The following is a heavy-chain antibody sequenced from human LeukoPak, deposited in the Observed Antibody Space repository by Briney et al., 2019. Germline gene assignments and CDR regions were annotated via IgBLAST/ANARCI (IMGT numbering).Heavy chain of an antibody. CDR2: TSLDGSNK. J-gene: IGHJ4*02. CDR3: ARGSSSWLDY. V-gene: IGHV3-30-3*01. Sequence: GGSLRLSCVASGFSFTNYDIHWVRQAPGRGLEWVAVTSLDGSNKLYTDTVRGRFIISRDNSKNTVYLQMDSLRAEDTAVYYCARGSSSWLDYWGQGTLVTVSS. CDR1: GFSFTNYD. D-gene: IGHD6-13*01.